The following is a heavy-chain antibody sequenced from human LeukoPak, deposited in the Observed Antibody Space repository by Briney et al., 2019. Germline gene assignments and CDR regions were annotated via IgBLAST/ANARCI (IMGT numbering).Heavy chain of an antibody. J-gene: IGHJ4*02. D-gene: IGHD5-12*01. Sequence: QPGGSRRLSCLASGITFRSSSTQWVRQAPGKGLDGLAFIRFDGSTKYYAHSVKGRFTVSRDNSNSTLYLQMHSLRAEHTAVYYCAHPGFWGQGTLVTVSS. CDR3: AHPGF. CDR2: IRFDGSTK. CDR1: GITFRSSS. V-gene: IGHV3-30*02.